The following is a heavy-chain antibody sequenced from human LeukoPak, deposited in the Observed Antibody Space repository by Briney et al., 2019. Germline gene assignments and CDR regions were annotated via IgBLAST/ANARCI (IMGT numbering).Heavy chain of an antibody. CDR2: IIPIFGTA. D-gene: IGHD2-8*01. J-gene: IGHJ4*02. V-gene: IGHV1-69*05. CDR1: GGTFSSYA. Sequence: SVKVSCKASGGTFSSYAISWVRRAPGQGLEWMGRIIPIFGTANYAQKFQGRVTITTDESTSTAYMELSSLRSEDTAVYYCARGNCTNGVCYAYFDYWGQGTLVTVSS. CDR3: ARGNCTNGVCYAYFDY.